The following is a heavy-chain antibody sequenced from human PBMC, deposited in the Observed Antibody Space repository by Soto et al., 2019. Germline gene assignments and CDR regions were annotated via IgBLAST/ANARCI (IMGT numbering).Heavy chain of an antibody. V-gene: IGHV1-46*01. CDR1: GYTFTSYY. J-gene: IGHJ6*02. Sequence: GASVKVSCKASGYTFTSYYMHWVRQAPGQGLEWMGIINPSGGSTSYAQKFQGRVTMTRDTSTSTVYMELSSLRSEDTAVYYCARDEYYYGSGSYYLYYYYGMDVWGQGTTVTAP. CDR3: ARDEYYYGSGSYYLYYYYGMDV. D-gene: IGHD3-10*01. CDR2: INPSGGST.